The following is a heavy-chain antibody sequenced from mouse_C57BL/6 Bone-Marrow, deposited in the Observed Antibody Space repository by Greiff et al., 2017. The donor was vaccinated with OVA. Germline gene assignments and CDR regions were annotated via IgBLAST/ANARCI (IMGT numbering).Heavy chain of an antibody. CDR3: ARHDYDAGFDY. J-gene: IGHJ2*01. D-gene: IGHD2-4*01. CDR2: ISSGSSTI. Sequence: DVQLVESGGGLVKPGGSLKLSCAASGFTFSDYGMHWVRQAPEKGLEWVAYISSGSSTIYYADTVKGRFTISRDKAKNTLFLQMTSLRSEDTAMYYCARHDYDAGFDYWGQGTTLTVSS. CDR1: GFTFSDYG. V-gene: IGHV5-17*01.